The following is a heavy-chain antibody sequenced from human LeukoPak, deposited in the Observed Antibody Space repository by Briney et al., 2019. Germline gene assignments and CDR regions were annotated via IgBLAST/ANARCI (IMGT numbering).Heavy chain of an antibody. J-gene: IGHJ1*01. CDR1: GFTFSSYA. CDR3: AKDPGGFVVTPIRYFQH. V-gene: IGHV3-23*01. CDR2: ISGRGDRT. D-gene: IGHD2-15*01. Sequence: PGGSLRLSCAASGFTFSSYAMNWVRQAPGKRPEWVSAISGRGDRTYYADPVKGRFTISRDNSKNTLYLQMNSLRAEDTAEYYCAKDPGGFVVTPIRYFQHWGQGTLVTVSS.